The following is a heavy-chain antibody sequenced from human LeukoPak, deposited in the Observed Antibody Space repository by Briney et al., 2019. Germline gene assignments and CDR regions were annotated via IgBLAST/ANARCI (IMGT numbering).Heavy chain of an antibody. Sequence: TGGSLRLXCAASGFTFTTFWMSWVRQAPGKGLEWVANIKQDGSEIYYVDSVKGRFTISRDNAKNSLYLQMNSLRAEDTGVYYCAGSGWEVRLDYWRQGALVTVSS. V-gene: IGHV3-7*01. CDR2: IKQDGSEI. CDR3: AGSGWEVRLDY. J-gene: IGHJ4*02. CDR1: GFTFTTFW. D-gene: IGHD6-19*01.